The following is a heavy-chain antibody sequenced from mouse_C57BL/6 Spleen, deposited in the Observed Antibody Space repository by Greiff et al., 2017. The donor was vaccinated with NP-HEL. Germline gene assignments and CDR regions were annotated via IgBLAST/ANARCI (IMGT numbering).Heavy chain of an antibody. Sequence: DVKLVESGGDLVKPGGSLKLSCAASGFTFSSYGMSWVRQTPDKRLEWVATISSGGSYTYYPDSVKGRFTISRDNAKNTLYLQMSSLKSEDTAMYYCARQEDWYFDVWGTGTTVTVSS. CDR2: ISSGGSYT. CDR3: ARQEDWYFDV. CDR1: GFTFSSYG. V-gene: IGHV5-6*02. J-gene: IGHJ1*03.